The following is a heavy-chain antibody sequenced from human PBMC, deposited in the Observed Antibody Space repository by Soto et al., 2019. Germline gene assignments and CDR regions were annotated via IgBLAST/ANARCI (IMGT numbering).Heavy chain of an antibody. CDR2: ISGSGGST. V-gene: IGHV3-23*01. D-gene: IGHD3-10*01. CDR1: GFTFSSYA. Sequence: GGSLRLSCAASGFTFSSYAMSWVRQAPGKGLEWVSAISGSGGSTYYADSVKGRFTISRDNAKNTLYLQMNSLRVEDTAVYYCARYDYSSRWFDPWSQGTLVTVSS. CDR3: ARYDYSSRWFDP. J-gene: IGHJ5*02.